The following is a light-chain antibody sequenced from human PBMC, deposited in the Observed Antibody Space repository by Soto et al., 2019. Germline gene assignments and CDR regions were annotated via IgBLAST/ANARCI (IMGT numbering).Light chain of an antibody. J-gene: IGKJ1*01. CDR2: EAS. Sequence: EIVLTQSPDTLSLSPGERATLSCRASQSVSSYFAWYQQKPGQAPRLLIYEASHRATGIPARFSGSGSGTDFTLTISRLEADDFEIYYCQQRANWPVTFGQGTRVDIK. V-gene: IGKV3-11*01. CDR3: QQRANWPVT. CDR1: QSVSSY.